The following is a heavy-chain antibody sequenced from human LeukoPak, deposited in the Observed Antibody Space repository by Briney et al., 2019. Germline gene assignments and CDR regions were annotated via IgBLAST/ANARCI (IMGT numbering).Heavy chain of an antibody. CDR3: AILPSRGVNLASDAFDI. CDR1: GFTFSSHG. CDR2: ISYDGTNE. J-gene: IGHJ3*02. V-gene: IGHV3-30*03. Sequence: GGSLRLSCAASGFTFSSHGMHWVRQAPGKGLEWVAVISYDGTNEYYADSVKGRFTISRDNSKNTLYLQMNSLRAGDTAVYYCAILPSRGVNLASDAFDIWGQGTMVTVSS. D-gene: IGHD3-10*01.